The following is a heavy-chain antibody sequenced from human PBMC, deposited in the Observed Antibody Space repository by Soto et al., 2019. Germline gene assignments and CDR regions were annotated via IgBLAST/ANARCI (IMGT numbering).Heavy chain of an antibody. J-gene: IGHJ4*02. CDR1: GGSISSYY. V-gene: IGHV4-59*12. D-gene: IGHD7-27*01. CDR3: AKNWNWGSLVH. Sequence: PSETLSLTCTVSGGSISSYYWSWIRQPPGKGLEWIGYIYYSGSTNYNPSLKSRVTISVDTPKNQFPLKLSSVTAADTAVYYCAKNWNWGSLVHWGQGTLVTVSS. CDR2: IYYSGST.